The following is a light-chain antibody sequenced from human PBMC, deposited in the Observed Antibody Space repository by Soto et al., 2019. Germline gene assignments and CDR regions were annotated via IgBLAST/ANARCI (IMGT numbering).Light chain of an antibody. CDR3: SSYTSSSTLGV. V-gene: IGLV2-14*01. J-gene: IGLJ1*01. CDR2: EVR. CDR1: ASDIGDNNY. Sequence: QSALTQPASVSGSLGQSITISCTGTASDIGDNNYVSWYQHHPGKAPKLIIFEVRFRPSGVSNRFSGSKSGNTASLTISGLQAEDEADYYCSSYTSSSTLGVFGTGTKLTVL.